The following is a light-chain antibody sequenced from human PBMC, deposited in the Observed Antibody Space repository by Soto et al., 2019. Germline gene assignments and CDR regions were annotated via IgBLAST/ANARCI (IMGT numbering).Light chain of an antibody. V-gene: IGKV3-15*01. CDR1: LSVASN. CDR3: QQYNNWPPYT. J-gene: IGKJ2*01. CDR2: AAS. Sequence: RVMTQSPATLSVSPGETATLSCRASLSVASNLAWYQQKPGQAPRLLIYAASTRATGIPARFSGSGFGTELTLTISSLQSEDFAVYYCQQYNNWPPYTFGQGTKLEIK.